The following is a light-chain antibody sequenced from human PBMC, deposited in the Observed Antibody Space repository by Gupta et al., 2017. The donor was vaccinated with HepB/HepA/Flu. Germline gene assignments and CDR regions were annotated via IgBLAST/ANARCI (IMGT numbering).Light chain of an antibody. CDR1: SSNIGATYG. J-gene: IGLJ2*01. V-gene: IGLV1-40*01. CDR2: GNS. Sequence: QSVLTQPPSVSGAPGQRVTISCAGSSSNIGATYGVHWYQQLPGTAPKLLIYGNSNRPSGVPDRFSASKSGTSASLAITGLQTEDEADYFCQSYDSSLSGPVFGGGTKLTVL. CDR3: QSYDSSLSGPV.